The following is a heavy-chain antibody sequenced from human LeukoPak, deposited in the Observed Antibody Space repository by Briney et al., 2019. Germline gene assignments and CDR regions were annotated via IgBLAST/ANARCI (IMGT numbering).Heavy chain of an antibody. J-gene: IGHJ4*02. V-gene: IGHV1-18*01. CDR2: ISAYNGNT. Sequence: KXXXXXXTSYGXSWVRQAPGQXLEWMGWISAYNGNTNYAQKLQGRVTMTTDTSTSTAYMELRSLRSDDTAVYYCARGDHFDYWGQGTLVTVSS. D-gene: IGHD2-21*02. CDR1: XXXXTSYG. CDR3: ARGDHFDY.